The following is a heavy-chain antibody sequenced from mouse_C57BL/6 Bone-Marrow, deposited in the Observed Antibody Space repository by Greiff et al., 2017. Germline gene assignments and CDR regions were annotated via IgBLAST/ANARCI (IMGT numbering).Heavy chain of an antibody. V-gene: IGHV1-52*01. CDR2: IDPSDSET. CDR3: AREGGNYGFAY. J-gene: IGHJ3*01. CDR1: GYTFTSYW. Sequence: QVQLQQSGAELVRPGSSVKLSCKASGYTFTSYWMHWVKQRPIQGLEWIGNIDPSDSETHYNQKFKDKATLTVDKSSSTAYMQLSSLTSEDSAVYYCAREGGNYGFAYWGQGTLVTVSA. D-gene: IGHD2-1*01.